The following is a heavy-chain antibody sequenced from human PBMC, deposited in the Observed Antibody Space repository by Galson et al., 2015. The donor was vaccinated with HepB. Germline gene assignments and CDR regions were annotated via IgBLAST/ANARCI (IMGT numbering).Heavy chain of an antibody. Sequence: SLRLSCAASGFTFSSYAMHWVRQAPGKGLEWVAVISYDGSNKYYADSVKGRFTISRDNSKNTLYLQMNSLRAEDTAVYYCARASGYYPFDYWGQGTLVTVSS. V-gene: IGHV3-30-3*01. CDR3: ARASGYYPFDY. CDR2: ISYDGSNK. J-gene: IGHJ4*02. D-gene: IGHD3-22*01. CDR1: GFTFSSYA.